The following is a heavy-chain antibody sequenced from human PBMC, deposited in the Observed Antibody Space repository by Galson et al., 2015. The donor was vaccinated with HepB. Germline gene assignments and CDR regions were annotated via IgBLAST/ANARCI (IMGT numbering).Heavy chain of an antibody. CDR1: GGTFSSYA. D-gene: IGHD1-7*01. CDR3: ATSHLELRPRGRYYMDV. J-gene: IGHJ6*03. CDR2: IIPIFGTA. Sequence: SVKVSCKASGGTFSSYAIGWVRQAPGQGLEWMGGIIPIFGTANYAQKFQGRVTITADESTSTAYMELSSLRSEDTAVYYCATSHLELRPRGRYYMDVWGKGTTVTVSS. V-gene: IGHV1-69*13.